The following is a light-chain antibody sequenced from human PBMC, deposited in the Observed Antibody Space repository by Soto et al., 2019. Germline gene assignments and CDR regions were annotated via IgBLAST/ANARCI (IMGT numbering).Light chain of an antibody. J-gene: IGKJ1*01. Sequence: EIVLTQSPGILSLSPGERATLSCRASQSVSGTYLAWYQQKPAQAPRLLIYGVSSRTTGVPDRFSGSGSGTDFTLTISRLEPEDFAVYYCQQYGSSRSFGQGTKVDIK. CDR2: GVS. CDR3: QQYGSSRS. CDR1: QSVSGTY. V-gene: IGKV3-20*01.